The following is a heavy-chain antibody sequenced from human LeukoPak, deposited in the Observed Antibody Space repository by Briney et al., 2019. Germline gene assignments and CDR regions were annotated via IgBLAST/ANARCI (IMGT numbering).Heavy chain of an antibody. CDR2: IIPMFGTA. V-gene: IGHV1-69*06. CDR3: ASGRTDIVVVPATLRNYFFDY. J-gene: IGHJ4*02. CDR1: GGTFSSYD. D-gene: IGHD2-2*01. Sequence: EASVKVSCKASGGTFSSYDISWVRQAPGQGLEWMGGIIPMFGTANYAQKFQGRVTISADKSTSTAYMELSSLRSEDTAVYYCASGRTDIVVVPATLRNYFFDYWGQGTLVTVSS.